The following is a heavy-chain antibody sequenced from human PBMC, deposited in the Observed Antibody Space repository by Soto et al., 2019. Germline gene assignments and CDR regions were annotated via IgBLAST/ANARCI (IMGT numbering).Heavy chain of an antibody. CDR2: SSVDNGST. V-gene: IGHV1-18*01. CDR3: ASGEGWFDP. J-gene: IGHJ5*02. Sequence: QVQLVQSGPEVKKPGASVKVSCKTSGYSFIRYGISWVRQAPGQGLEWMGWSSVDNGSTNYAKKFQGRVTMTTDTSTSTVYMELRSLRSDDTAVYSCASGEGWFDPWGQGTLVTVSS. CDR1: GYSFIRYG.